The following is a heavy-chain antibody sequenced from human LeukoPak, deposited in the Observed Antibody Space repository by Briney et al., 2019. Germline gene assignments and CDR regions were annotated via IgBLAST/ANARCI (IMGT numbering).Heavy chain of an antibody. D-gene: IGHD2-15*01. J-gene: IGHJ3*02. V-gene: IGHV4-59*08. CDR3: ARLPPDYCSGGSCYSGAFDI. CDR1: GGSISSYY. Sequence: SETLSLTCTVSGGSISSYYWSWIRQPPGKGLEWIGYIYYSGSTNYNPSLKSRVTISVDTSKNQFSLKLSSVTAADTAVYYCARLPPDYCSGGSCYSGAFDIWGQGTMVTVSS. CDR2: IYYSGST.